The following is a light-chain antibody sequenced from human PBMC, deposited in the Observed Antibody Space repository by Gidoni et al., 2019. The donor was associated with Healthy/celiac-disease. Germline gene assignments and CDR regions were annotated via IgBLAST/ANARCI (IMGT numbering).Light chain of an antibody. Sequence: SYELTQPPAVSVSPGQTASITCSGDKLGDKYACWYQQKPGHSPVLVIYQDSKRPSGIPERFSGSNSGNTATLTISGTQAMDEADYYCQAWDSSTLFGGGTKLTVL. CDR3: QAWDSSTL. J-gene: IGLJ2*01. CDR2: QDS. V-gene: IGLV3-1*01. CDR1: KLGDKY.